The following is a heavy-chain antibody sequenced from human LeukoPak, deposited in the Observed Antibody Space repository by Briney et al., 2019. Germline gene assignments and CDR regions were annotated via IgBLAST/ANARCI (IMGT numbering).Heavy chain of an antibody. CDR3: ARRQQLVGSEWFDP. V-gene: IGHV4-39*01. CDR1: GGSISSSSYY. Sequence: PSEILSLTCTVSGGSISSSSYYWGWIRQPPGKGLEWIGSIYYSGSTYYNPSLKSRVTISVDTSKNQFSLKLSSVTAADTAVYYCARRQQLVGSEWFDPWGQGTLVTVSS. CDR2: IYYSGST. J-gene: IGHJ5*02. D-gene: IGHD6-6*01.